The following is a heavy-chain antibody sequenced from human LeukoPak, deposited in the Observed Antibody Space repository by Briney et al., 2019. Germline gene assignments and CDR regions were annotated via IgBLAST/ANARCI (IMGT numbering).Heavy chain of an antibody. CDR3: AKGTLVAGATVFDY. CDR1: GFTFSSYS. CDR2: ISGSGGTT. J-gene: IGHJ4*02. D-gene: IGHD6-19*01. V-gene: IGHV3-23*01. Sequence: GGSLRLSCAASGFTFSSYSMNWVRQAPGKGLEWVSAISGSGGTTYYADSVKGRFTISRDTSKTTLYLQMNSLRAEDTAVYYCAKGTLVAGATVFDYWGQGTPVTVSS.